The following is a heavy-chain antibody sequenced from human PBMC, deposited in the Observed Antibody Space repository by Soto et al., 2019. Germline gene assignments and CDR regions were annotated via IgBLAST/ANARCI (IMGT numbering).Heavy chain of an antibody. CDR2: ISSSSSYI. J-gene: IGHJ4*02. CDR1: GFTFSSYS. D-gene: IGHD6-19*01. V-gene: IGHV3-21*01. Sequence: EVQLVESGGGLVKPGGSLRLSCAASGFTFSSYSMNWVRQAPGKGLEWVSSISSSSSYIYYADSVKGRFTISRDNAKNSLYLLMNSLRAEDTAVYYCARDLSRIAVAGKDYWGQGTLVTVSS. CDR3: ARDLSRIAVAGKDY.